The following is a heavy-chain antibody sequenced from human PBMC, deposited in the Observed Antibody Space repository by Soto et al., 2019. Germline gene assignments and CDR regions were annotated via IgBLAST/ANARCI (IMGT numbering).Heavy chain of an antibody. D-gene: IGHD4-17*01. V-gene: IGHV4-59*08. CDR3: ARRYGGGLDY. J-gene: IGHJ4*02. CDR2: IYYSGST. Sequence: QVQLQESGPGLVKPSETLSLTCTVSGGSISSYYWSWIRQPPGKGLEWIGYIYYSGSTNYNPSLKSRVTISVDPSKNQFSRKLSSVPAADTAVYYCARRYGGGLDYWGQGTLVTVSS. CDR1: GGSISSYY.